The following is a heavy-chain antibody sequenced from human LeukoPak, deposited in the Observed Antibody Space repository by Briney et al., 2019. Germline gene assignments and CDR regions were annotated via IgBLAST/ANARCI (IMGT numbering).Heavy chain of an antibody. D-gene: IGHD3-9*01. V-gene: IGHV3-23*01. CDR2: ISGSGGST. Sequence: PGGSLRLSCAASGFTFSSYAMSWVRQAPGKGLEWVSAISGSGGSTCYADSVKGRFTISRDNSKNTLYLQMNSLRAEDTAVYYCAKDETYDMDGGFDYWGQGTLVTVSS. CDR1: GFTFSSYA. J-gene: IGHJ4*02. CDR3: AKDETYDMDGGFDY.